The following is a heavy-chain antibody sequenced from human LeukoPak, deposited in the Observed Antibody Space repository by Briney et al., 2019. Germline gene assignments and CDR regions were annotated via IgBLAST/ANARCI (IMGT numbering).Heavy chain of an antibody. J-gene: IGHJ4*02. Sequence: ASVKVSCKASGYTFTGYYMHWVRQAPGQGLEWMGWINPNSGGTNYAQKFQGRVTMTRDTCISTAYMELSRLRSDDTAVYYCARARRYCSGGSCSDHNYFDCWGQGTLVTVSS. CDR2: INPNSGGT. CDR3: ARARRYCSGGSCSDHNYFDC. D-gene: IGHD2-15*01. CDR1: GYTFTGYY. V-gene: IGHV1-2*02.